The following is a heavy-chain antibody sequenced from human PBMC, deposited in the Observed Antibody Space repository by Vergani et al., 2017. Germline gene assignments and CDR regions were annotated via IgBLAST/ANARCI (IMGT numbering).Heavy chain of an antibody. CDR2: MDYSGST. J-gene: IGHJ4*02. CDR1: GDSVISTDYH. D-gene: IGHD2-15*01. CDR3: ASKRGACRAAYCHSYDF. Sequence: QLLLQESGSGLVKPSETLSLTCTVSGDSVISTDYHWGWIRQPPGKGLEWIGSMDYSGSTSYNPSLESRISISFETPKNQFSLRLTSVTAADTAVYYCASKRGACRAAYCHSYDFWGPGTLVGVSS. V-gene: IGHV4-39*01.